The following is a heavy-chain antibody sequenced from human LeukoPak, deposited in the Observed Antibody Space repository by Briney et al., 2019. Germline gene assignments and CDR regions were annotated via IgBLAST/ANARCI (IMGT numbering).Heavy chain of an antibody. D-gene: IGHD4-23*01. J-gene: IGHJ4*01. CDR2: LSTSGTTI. CDR1: GFTLRSYE. V-gene: IGHV3-48*03. CDR3: ARETQGLDF. Sequence: AGGSLRLSCVVSGFTLRSYEMNWVRQAPGKGLEWISYLSTSGTTIYYADSEKGRFTISRDNAKNSLYLQMNSLRVEDTAVYFCARETQGLDFWGQGILVTVSS.